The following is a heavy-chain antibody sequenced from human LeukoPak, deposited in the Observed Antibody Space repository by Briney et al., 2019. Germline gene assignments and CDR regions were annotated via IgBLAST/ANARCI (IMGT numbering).Heavy chain of an antibody. CDR2: IYYSGST. V-gene: IGHV4-59*12. J-gene: IGHJ3*02. CDR3: ARGTRSGSPHGDAFDI. Sequence: TSETLSLTCTVSGGSISSYYWSWIRQPPGKGLEWIGYIYYSGSTNYNPSLKSRVTISVDTSKNQFSLQLNSVTPEDTAVYYCARGTRSGSPHGDAFDIWGQGTMVTVSS. CDR1: GGSISSYY. D-gene: IGHD1-26*01.